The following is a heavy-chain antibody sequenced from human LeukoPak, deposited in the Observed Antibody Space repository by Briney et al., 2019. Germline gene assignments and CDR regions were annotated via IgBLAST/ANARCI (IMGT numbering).Heavy chain of an antibody. Sequence: PGGSLRLSCAASGFTVSSNYMSWVRQAPGKGLEWVSVIYSGGSTYYADSVKGRFTISRDNSKNTLYLQMNSLRAEDTAVYYCAKDRGYCSSNSCSYGSIASFYYFDYWGQGTLVTVSS. CDR1: GFTVSSNY. D-gene: IGHD2-2*01. J-gene: IGHJ4*02. V-gene: IGHV3-53*05. CDR3: AKDRGYCSSNSCSYGSIASFYYFDY. CDR2: IYSGGST.